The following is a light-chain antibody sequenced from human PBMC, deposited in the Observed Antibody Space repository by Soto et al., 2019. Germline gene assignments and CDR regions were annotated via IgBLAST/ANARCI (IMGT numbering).Light chain of an antibody. CDR3: CSYAGSSYV. CDR1: SSDVGSYNL. V-gene: IGLV2-23*02. J-gene: IGLJ1*01. Sequence: QSVLTQPASVSGSPGQSITISCTGTSSDVGSYNLVSWYQQHPGKAPKLMIYEVSKRPSGVSNRFSGSKSGNTASLTISGLQAEDEADYYCCSYAGSSYVFGPGTQLTVL. CDR2: EVS.